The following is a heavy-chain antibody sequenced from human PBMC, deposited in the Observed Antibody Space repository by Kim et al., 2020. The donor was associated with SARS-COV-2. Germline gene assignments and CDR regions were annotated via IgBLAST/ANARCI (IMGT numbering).Heavy chain of an antibody. Sequence: GGSLRLSCAASGFTFSSYTMGWVRQAPGKGLEWVSIIGTRGISTYNADSVKGRFTISRDNPKNTLYLQMNSLRPEDTAVYYCAKDRGIDWGQGTLVTVSS. V-gene: IGHV3-23*01. CDR1: GFTFSSYT. CDR3: AKDRGID. CDR2: IGTRGIST. D-gene: IGHD1-20*01. J-gene: IGHJ4*02.